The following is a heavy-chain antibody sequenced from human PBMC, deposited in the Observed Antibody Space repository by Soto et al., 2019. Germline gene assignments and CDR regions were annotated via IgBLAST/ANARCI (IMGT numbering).Heavy chain of an antibody. CDR2: ISYDGSNK. Sequence: GGSLRLSCAASGFTFSSYAMHWVRQAPGKGLEWVAVISYDGSNKYYADSVKGRFTISRDNSKNTLYLQMNSLRAEDTAVYYCAGTTVTTAFDIWGQGTTVTVSS. V-gene: IGHV3-30-3*01. CDR1: GFTFSSYA. CDR3: AGTTVTTAFDI. D-gene: IGHD4-17*01. J-gene: IGHJ3*02.